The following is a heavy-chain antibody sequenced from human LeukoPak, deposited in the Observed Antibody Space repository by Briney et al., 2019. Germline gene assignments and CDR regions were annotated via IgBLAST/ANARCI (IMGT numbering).Heavy chain of an antibody. D-gene: IGHD2-21*02. CDR3: AISPNVVVTAIPFWH. CDR2: ISGSGGST. V-gene: IGHV3-23*01. Sequence: GGSLRLSCAASGFTFSSYAMSWVRQAPGKGLEWVSAISGSGGSTYYADSVKGRFTISRDNSKNTLYLQMNSLRAEDTAVYYCAISPNVVVTAIPFWHWGQGTLVTVSS. J-gene: IGHJ4*02. CDR1: GFTFSSYA.